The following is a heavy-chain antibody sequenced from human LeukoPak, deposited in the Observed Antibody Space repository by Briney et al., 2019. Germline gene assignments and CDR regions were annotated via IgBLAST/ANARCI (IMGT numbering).Heavy chain of an antibody. CDR2: ISSAGSTK. Sequence: GTSLRLSCAASGFTFNTYAMHWVRQAAGMGLEWVAVISSAGSTKYYADSVKGRFTVSRDNSENTLYLQMNSLRAEDTAVYYCARRIFQGSNGWYLFDYWGQGTLVTVSS. CDR3: ARRIFQGSNGWYLFDY. V-gene: IGHV3-30-3*01. J-gene: IGHJ4*02. CDR1: GFTFNTYA. D-gene: IGHD6-19*01.